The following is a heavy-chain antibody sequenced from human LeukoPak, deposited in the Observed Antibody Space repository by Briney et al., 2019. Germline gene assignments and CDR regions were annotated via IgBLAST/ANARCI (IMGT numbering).Heavy chain of an antibody. J-gene: IGHJ5*02. CDR2: ISGSGGST. D-gene: IGHD6-13*01. V-gene: IGHV3-23*01. CDR1: GFTFSNYA. Sequence: PGGSLRLSCAASGFTFSNYAMAWVRQAPGKGLEWVSAISGSGGSTYYADSVKGRFTISRDNSKNTLYLQMNSLRAEDTAVYYCAKESIAAADVNWFDPWGQGTLVTVSS. CDR3: AKESIAAADVNWFDP.